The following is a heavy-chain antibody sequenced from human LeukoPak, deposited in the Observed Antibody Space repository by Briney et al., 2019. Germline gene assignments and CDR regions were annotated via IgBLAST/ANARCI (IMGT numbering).Heavy chain of an antibody. V-gene: IGHV3-33*06. Sequence: PGGSLRLSCAASGFSFTSQGMHWVRQAPGKGLEWVAVIWHDGSTKYYTDSVKGRFTISRDNSQNTLYLQMNSLRAEDTAVYYCAKTRPLDSSSWSHGDYWGQGTLVTVSS. D-gene: IGHD6-13*01. CDR3: AKTRPLDSSSWSHGDY. CDR2: IWHDGSTK. J-gene: IGHJ4*02. CDR1: GFSFTSQG.